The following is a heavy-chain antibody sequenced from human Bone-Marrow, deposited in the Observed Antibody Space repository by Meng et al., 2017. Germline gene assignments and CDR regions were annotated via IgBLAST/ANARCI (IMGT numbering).Heavy chain of an antibody. CDR1: GYTFTSYA. J-gene: IGHJ4*02. CDR3: ARGGIAAAAYSDH. V-gene: IGHV1-3*01. CDR2: INAGNGQT. D-gene: IGHD6-13*01. Sequence: QLVQSGEEVRRPGASVKVSAKASGYTFTSYAMHWVRHAPGQRLEWMGWINAGNGQTKYSERFQGRVAIARDTSANTAYMELSSLTSEDTAVYYCARGGIAAAAYSDHWGQGTLVTVSS.